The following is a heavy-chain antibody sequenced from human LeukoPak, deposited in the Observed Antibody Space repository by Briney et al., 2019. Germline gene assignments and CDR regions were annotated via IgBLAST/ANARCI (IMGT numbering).Heavy chain of an antibody. Sequence: GGSLRLSCAASGFTVSSNYMNWVRQAPGKGLEWVSMIYPNGNTFYTDSVKGRFTISRDNSKNTLYLQMNSLRAEDTAVYYCAKSAAYYYDSSDQLHFDYWGQGTLVTVSS. CDR3: AKSAAYYYDSSDQLHFDY. D-gene: IGHD3-22*01. CDR1: GFTVSSNY. J-gene: IGHJ4*02. V-gene: IGHV3-66*01. CDR2: IYPNGNT.